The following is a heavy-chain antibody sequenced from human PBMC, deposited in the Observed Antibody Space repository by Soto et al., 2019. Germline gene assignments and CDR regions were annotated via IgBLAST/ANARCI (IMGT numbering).Heavy chain of an antibody. J-gene: IGHJ4*02. CDR1: GFTFSSYG. D-gene: IGHD2-21*02. CDR2: ISYDGSNK. Sequence: QVQLVESGGGVVQPGRSLRLSCAASGFTFSSYGMHWVRQAPGKGLEWVAVISYDGSNKYYADSVKGRFTISRDNSKNPLYLPMNRLRAADTAVYYCAKYQWAYCGGDCYSPFDYWGQGTLVTVSS. V-gene: IGHV3-30*18. CDR3: AKYQWAYCGGDCYSPFDY.